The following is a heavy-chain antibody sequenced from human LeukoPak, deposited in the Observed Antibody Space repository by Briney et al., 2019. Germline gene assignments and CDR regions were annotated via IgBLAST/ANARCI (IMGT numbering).Heavy chain of an antibody. Sequence: GGSLRLSCAASGFTFSSYGMHWVRQAPGKGLEWVGRIKSKTDGGTTDYAAPVKGRFTISRDDSKNTLYLQMNSLKTEDTAVYYCTTKVDTAMAIVFDYWGQGTLVTVSS. CDR3: TTKVDTAMAIVFDY. CDR2: IKSKTDGGTT. CDR1: GFTFSSYG. J-gene: IGHJ4*02. V-gene: IGHV3-15*01. D-gene: IGHD5-18*01.